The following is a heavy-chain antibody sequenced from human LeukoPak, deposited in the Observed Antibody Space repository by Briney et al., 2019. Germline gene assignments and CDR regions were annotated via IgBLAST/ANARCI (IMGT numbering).Heavy chain of an antibody. Sequence: QPGGSLRLSCAASGFVFSSYAMSWVRQTPARGLEWVSSLRGNGETFYADSVKGRFTLSRDDSRNTVYLQLNNLRVEDTAIYYCAKANWVSDADAVWWGQGTLVTVSP. D-gene: IGHD3-16*01. CDR3: AKANWVSDADAVW. CDR2: LRGNGET. J-gene: IGHJ4*02. CDR1: GFVFSSYA. V-gene: IGHV3-23*01.